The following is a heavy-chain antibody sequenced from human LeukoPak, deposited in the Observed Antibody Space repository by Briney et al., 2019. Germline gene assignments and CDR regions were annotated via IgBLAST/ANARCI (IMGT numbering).Heavy chain of an antibody. CDR3: ARGLLLRQQLVPLDY. J-gene: IGHJ4*02. CDR2: IYPGDSDT. CDR1: GYSFTSYW. D-gene: IGHD6-13*01. Sequence: GESLKISCKGSGYSFTSYWIGWVRQMPGKGLEWMGIIYPGDSDTRYSPSFQGQVTISADKSISTAYLQWSSLKASDTAMYYCARGLLLRQQLVPLDYWGQGTLVTVS. V-gene: IGHV5-51*01.